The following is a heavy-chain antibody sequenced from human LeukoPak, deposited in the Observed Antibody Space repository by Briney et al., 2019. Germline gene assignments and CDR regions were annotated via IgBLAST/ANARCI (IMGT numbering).Heavy chain of an antibody. CDR2: VYPGDSHT. J-gene: IGHJ6*02. CDR1: GYSFTTYW. CDR3: ARRAGSGFYEYYGMDV. V-gene: IGHV5-51*01. Sequence: GESLKISCQGSGYSFTTYWIAWVRQMPGKGLEWTGIVYPGDSHTKYSPSFQGQVTISVDQSISAAYLQWRSLKASDTAIYYCARRAGSGFYEYYGMDVWGQGTTVTVSS. D-gene: IGHD3-3*01.